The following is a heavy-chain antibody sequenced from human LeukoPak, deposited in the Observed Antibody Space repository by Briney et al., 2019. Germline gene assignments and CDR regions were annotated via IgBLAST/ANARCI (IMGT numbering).Heavy chain of an antibody. V-gene: IGHV4-39*07. D-gene: IGHD1-7*01. J-gene: IGHJ5*02. CDR2: IYYSGST. Sequence: SETLSLTCTVSGGSISSSSYYWGWLRQPPGKGLEWIGSIYYSGSTYYNPSLKSRVTISVDTSKNQFSLQLNSVTPEDTAVYYSARDQSPYNWNFLRWNWFDPWGQGTLVTVSS. CDR3: ARDQSPYNWNFLRWNWFDP. CDR1: GGSISSSSYY.